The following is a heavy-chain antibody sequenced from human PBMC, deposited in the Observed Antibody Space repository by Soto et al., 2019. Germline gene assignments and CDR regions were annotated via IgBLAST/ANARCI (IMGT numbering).Heavy chain of an antibody. CDR3: AKDFYGEARYYFDY. V-gene: IGHV3-30*18. J-gene: IGHJ4*02. D-gene: IGHD4-17*01. CDR1: GFTFSSYG. Sequence: LRLSCAASGFTFSSYGMHWVRQAPGKGLEWVAVISYDGSNKYYADSVKGRFTISRDNSKNTLYLQMNSLRAEDTAVYYCAKDFYGEARYYFDYWGQGTLVTVSS. CDR2: ISYDGSNK.